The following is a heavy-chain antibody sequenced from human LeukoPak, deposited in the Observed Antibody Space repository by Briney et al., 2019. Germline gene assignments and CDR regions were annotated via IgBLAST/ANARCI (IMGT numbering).Heavy chain of an antibody. J-gene: IGHJ4*02. CDR3: ARPYGDYDYFDY. CDR1: GGTFSSYA. D-gene: IGHD4-17*01. Sequence: ASVKVSCKASGGTFSSYAISWVRQALGQGLEWMGGIIPIFGTANYAQKFQGRVTITADESTSTAYMELSSLRSEDTAVYYCARPYGDYDYFDYWGQGTLVTVSS. V-gene: IGHV1-69*01. CDR2: IIPIFGTA.